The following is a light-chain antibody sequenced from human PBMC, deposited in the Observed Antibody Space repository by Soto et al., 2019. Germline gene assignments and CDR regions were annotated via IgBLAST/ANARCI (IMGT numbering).Light chain of an antibody. Sequence: DIQMTQSPSSLSASVGDRVTITCRASQSISRFSNWYQQKPGKAPTLLIYGASSLQSAVPSRFSGSGSGTDFTLTISNLQTEDFATYYCQQSYSAPFTFGPGTKVEIK. V-gene: IGKV1-39*01. CDR3: QQSYSAPFT. CDR1: QSISRF. J-gene: IGKJ2*01. CDR2: GAS.